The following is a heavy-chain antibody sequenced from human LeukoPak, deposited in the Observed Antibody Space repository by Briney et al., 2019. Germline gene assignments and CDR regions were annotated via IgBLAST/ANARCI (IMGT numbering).Heavy chain of an antibody. CDR3: SRGGANDL. Sequence: PSETLSLTCTVVGRSITSDYWSWIRQPAGKGLEWIGRIFTSGSTAYNPSLKSRVTMSLDTSKNQFFLKLSSVTAADTAAYFCSRGGANDLWGQGTLVTVSS. V-gene: IGHV4-4*07. CDR2: IFTSGST. CDR1: GRSITSDY. J-gene: IGHJ5*02. D-gene: IGHD4/OR15-4a*01.